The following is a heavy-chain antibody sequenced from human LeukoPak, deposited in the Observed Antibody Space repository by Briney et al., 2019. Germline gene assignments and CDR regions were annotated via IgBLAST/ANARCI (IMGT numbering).Heavy chain of an antibody. CDR3: AILAEYCNSGSCYLGWFDP. D-gene: IGHD2-15*01. Sequence: SETLSLTCTVSSGSISTYYWSWIRQPPGKGLEWIGYTYDSGSTNYNPSLKSRVTMSVDTSKNQFSLKLSSVTAADTVVYYCAILAEYCNSGSCYLGWFDPWGQGTLVTVSS. V-gene: IGHV4-59*01. J-gene: IGHJ5*02. CDR1: SGSISTYY. CDR2: TYDSGST.